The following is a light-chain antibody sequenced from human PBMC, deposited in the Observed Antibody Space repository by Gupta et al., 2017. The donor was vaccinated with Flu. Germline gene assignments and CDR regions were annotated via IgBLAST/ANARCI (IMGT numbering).Light chain of an antibody. J-gene: IGKJ4*01. CDR3: LQRKAYPLT. CDR1: QDIGTA. CDR2: GSS. V-gene: IGKV1-17*01. Sequence: DIQMTQSPSSLSASVGDRVTITCRASQDIGTALDWYQQKPGKAPKGLMDGSSRLQSGVPSRFSGSGSGTEFTLTISSLQPEDFATYYCLQRKAYPLTFGGGTKVEIK.